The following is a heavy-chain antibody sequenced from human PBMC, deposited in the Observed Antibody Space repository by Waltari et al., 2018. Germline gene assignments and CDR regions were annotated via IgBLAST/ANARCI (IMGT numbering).Heavy chain of an antibody. D-gene: IGHD3-16*01. CDR1: GFSFSSYS. V-gene: IGHV3-48*04. CDR2: FSSSRSTI. CDR3: TRNIGGVPGWADY. Sequence: EVQLVESGGGLVQPGGSLRLSCAASGFSFSSYSMNWVRPDPGKGLEGVSHFSSSRSTIDYADTVKCRFTITRDNAKNSLYLQMNSLRAEDTAVYYCTRNIGGVPGWADYWGQGTLVTVSS. J-gene: IGHJ4*02.